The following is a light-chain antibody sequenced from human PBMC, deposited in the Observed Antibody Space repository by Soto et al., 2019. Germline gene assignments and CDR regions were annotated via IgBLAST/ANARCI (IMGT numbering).Light chain of an antibody. Sequence: QSALTQPASVSGSPGQSITISCTGTSSDVGGYNYVSWYQQHPGQAPKLMIYDVSNRYSGVSNSFSGSKSGNTASLTITGHQAEDEADYYFGLYTGSNSLLFGGGTKLT. J-gene: IGLJ2*01. V-gene: IGLV2-14*01. CDR2: DVS. CDR1: SSDVGGYNY. CDR3: GLYTGSNSLL.